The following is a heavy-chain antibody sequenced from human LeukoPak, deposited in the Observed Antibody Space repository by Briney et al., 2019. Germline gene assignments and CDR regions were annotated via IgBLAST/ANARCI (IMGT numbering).Heavy chain of an antibody. CDR2: IYYSGST. D-gene: IGHD3-10*01. J-gene: IGHJ4*02. Sequence: SETLSLTCTVSGGSISSYYWSWIRQHPGKGLEWIGYIYYSGSTYYNPSLKSRVTISVDTSKNQFSLKLSSVTAADTAVYYCARHYYGSGSYLYFDYWGQGTLVTVSS. CDR3: ARHYYGSGSYLYFDY. V-gene: IGHV4-59*06. CDR1: GGSISSYY.